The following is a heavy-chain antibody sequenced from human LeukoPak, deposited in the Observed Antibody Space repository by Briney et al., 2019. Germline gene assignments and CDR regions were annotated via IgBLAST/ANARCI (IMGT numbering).Heavy chain of an antibody. V-gene: IGHV4-34*01. Sequence: SETLSLTCAVYGGSFSVYSWSWIRHSPGKGLEWLGEINDSGNTDYNPSLKSRVTISVDTSKNQFSLKLSSVTAADTAVYFCATDREGHSGYDYDFDYWGQGTLVTVSS. D-gene: IGHD5-12*01. CDR3: ATDREGHSGYDYDFDY. J-gene: IGHJ4*02. CDR1: GGSFSVYS. CDR2: INDSGNT.